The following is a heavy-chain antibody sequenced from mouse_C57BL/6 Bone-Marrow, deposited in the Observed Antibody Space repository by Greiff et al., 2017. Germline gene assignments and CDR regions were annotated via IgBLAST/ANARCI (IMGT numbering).Heavy chain of an antibody. V-gene: IGHV1-82*01. D-gene: IGHD2-4*01. Sequence: QVQLQQSGPELVKPGASVKISCKASGYAFSSSWMNWVKQRPGKGLEWIGRIYPGDGDTNYNGKFKGKATLTADKSSSTAYMQLSSLTSEDSAVYFCARGGLRLFAYWGQGTLVTVSA. J-gene: IGHJ3*01. CDR1: GYAFSSSW. CDR3: ARGGLRLFAY. CDR2: IYPGDGDT.